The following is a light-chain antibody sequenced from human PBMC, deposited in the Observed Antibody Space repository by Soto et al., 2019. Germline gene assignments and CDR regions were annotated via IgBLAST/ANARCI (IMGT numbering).Light chain of an antibody. CDR3: QQLNSYPL. J-gene: IGKJ3*01. V-gene: IGKV1-9*01. Sequence: DIQLTQSPSFLSASVGDRVTITCRASQGISSYLAWYQQKPGKAPKLLIYAASTLQSGVPSRFSGSGFGTEFTLTISSLQPEDFATYYCQQLNSYPLFGPGTKVDIK. CDR1: QGISSY. CDR2: AAS.